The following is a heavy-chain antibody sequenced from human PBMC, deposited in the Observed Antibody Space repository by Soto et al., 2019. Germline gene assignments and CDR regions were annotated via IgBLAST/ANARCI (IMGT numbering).Heavy chain of an antibody. V-gene: IGHV1-69*12. Sequence: QVQLEQSGAEVKKPGSSVKVSCKASGGTFSNSAISWVRQAPGQGLEWMGGIMPIFRTQDYAQKIRGRVTVTADESTSTAYMEWRGLRSDDTAVYYCARDKDRLQLGGNYYYILDVWGQGPRVTVSS. CDR1: GGTFSNSA. J-gene: IGHJ6*02. CDR2: IMPIFRTQ. D-gene: IGHD5-12*01. CDR3: ARDKDRLQLGGNYYYILDV.